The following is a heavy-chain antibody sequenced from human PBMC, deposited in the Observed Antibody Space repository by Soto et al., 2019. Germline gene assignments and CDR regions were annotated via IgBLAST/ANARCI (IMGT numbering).Heavy chain of an antibody. CDR1: GFTFSSYA. CDR2: ISYDGSNK. D-gene: IGHD6-19*01. CDR3: ARDGVACTVTYYFDY. Sequence: GGPLRLSCADSGFTFSSYAIHWVRQAPGKGLEWVAVISYDGSNKYYADSVKGRFTISRDNSKNTLYLQMNSLRAEDTAVYYCARDGVACTVTYYFDYWGQGTLVTVSS. J-gene: IGHJ4*02. V-gene: IGHV3-30-3*01.